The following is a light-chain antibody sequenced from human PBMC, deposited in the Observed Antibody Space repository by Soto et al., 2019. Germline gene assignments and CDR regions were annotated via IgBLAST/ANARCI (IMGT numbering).Light chain of an antibody. CDR1: QSAYSSY. CDR3: QHYGTSLFT. J-gene: IGKJ4*01. V-gene: IGKV3-20*01. CDR2: GAS. Sequence: PGDRATLSCRSSQSAYSSYLSWHQQKPGQAPRLLIYGASNRATGIPDRFSGSGSGTDFTLTISGLEPEDFAVYYCQHYGTSLFTFGGGTKVDIK.